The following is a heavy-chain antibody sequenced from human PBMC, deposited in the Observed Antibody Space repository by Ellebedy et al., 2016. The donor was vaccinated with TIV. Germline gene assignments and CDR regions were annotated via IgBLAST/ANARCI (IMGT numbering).Heavy chain of an antibody. J-gene: IGHJ6*02. V-gene: IGHV4-61*01. D-gene: IGHD1-26*01. CDR3: AGGSYTPYGMDV. Sequence: GSLRLSCTVSGGSVSSGSPYWNWIRQPSGKGLEWIGYSYYIGTTNYNPSLKSRVTISEDTSKNQFPLRLRSVTAADTAVYYCAGGSYTPYGMDVWGRGTTVIVSS. CDR2: SYYIGTT. CDR1: GGSVSSGSPY.